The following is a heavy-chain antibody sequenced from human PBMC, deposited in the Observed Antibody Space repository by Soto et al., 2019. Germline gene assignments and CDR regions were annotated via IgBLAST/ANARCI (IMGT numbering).Heavy chain of an antibody. V-gene: IGHV3-33*01. CDR2: IWYDGVNK. J-gene: IGHJ4*02. CDR3: VRDPYLQAAGQLSSLNY. Sequence: PGGSLRLSCAASGFSFSSYAMHWVRQAPGKGLEWVAVIWYDGVNKYYADSVKGRFTISRDNSNNTLYVQMNSLKAEDTAVYYCVRDPYLQAAGQLSSLNYWGQGTLVTVYS. D-gene: IGHD6-13*01. CDR1: GFSFSSYA.